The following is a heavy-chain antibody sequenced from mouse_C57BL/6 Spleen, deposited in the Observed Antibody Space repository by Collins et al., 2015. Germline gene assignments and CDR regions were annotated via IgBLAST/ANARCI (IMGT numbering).Heavy chain of an antibody. V-gene: IGHV1-84*01. J-gene: IGHJ2*01. CDR3: ARSYYGRTLGDY. Sequence: QVQLQQSGAELVRPGASVKISCKASGYTFSDYYINWVKQRPGQGLEWIGWIYPGSDNIQYNEKFKGKATLTVDTSSNTAYMQYSSLTSEDSAVYFCARSYYGRTLGDYWGQGTTLTVSS. D-gene: IGHD1-2*01. CDR2: IYPGSDNI. CDR1: GYTFSDYY.